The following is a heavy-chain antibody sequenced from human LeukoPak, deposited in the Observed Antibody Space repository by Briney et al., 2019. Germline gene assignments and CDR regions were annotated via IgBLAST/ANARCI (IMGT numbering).Heavy chain of an antibody. V-gene: IGHV4-59*08. CDR1: GGSISSYY. Sequence: SSETLSLTCTVSGGSISSYYWSWIRQPPGKGLEWIGYIYYSGSTNYNPSLKSRVTISVDTSKNQFSLKLSSVTAADTAVYYCARGIGNRNWFDPWGQGTLVTVSS. CDR2: IYYSGST. J-gene: IGHJ5*02. CDR3: ARGIGNRNWFDP. D-gene: IGHD1-1*01.